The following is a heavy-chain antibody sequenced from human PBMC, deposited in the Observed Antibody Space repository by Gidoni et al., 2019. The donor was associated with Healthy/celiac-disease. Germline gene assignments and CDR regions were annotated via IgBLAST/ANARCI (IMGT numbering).Heavy chain of an antibody. V-gene: IGHV3-9*01. CDR2: MSWNSGSI. Sequence: DVQLVESGGGLVQPGRSLRLSCAASGFTFDDYAMHWVRQAPGKGLEWVSGMSWNSGSIGYADSVKGRFTISRDNAKNSLYLQMNSLRAEDTALYYCAKDISQWLEDYFDYWGQGTLVTVSS. D-gene: IGHD6-19*01. J-gene: IGHJ4*02. CDR3: AKDISQWLEDYFDY. CDR1: GFTFDDYA.